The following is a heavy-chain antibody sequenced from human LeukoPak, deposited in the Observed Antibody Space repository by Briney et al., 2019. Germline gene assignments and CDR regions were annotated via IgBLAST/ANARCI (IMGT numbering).Heavy chain of an antibody. CDR1: GFTFSDYY. Sequence: GGSLRLSCAASGFTFSDYYMSWIRQAPGKGLEWVSYISSSGSTIYYADSVKGRFTSSRDNAKNSLYLQMNSLRAEDTAVYYCERCEGFGHYMDVWGKGTTVTVSS. D-gene: IGHD3-3*01. V-gene: IGHV3-11*04. CDR3: ERCEGFGHYMDV. J-gene: IGHJ6*03. CDR2: ISSSGSTI.